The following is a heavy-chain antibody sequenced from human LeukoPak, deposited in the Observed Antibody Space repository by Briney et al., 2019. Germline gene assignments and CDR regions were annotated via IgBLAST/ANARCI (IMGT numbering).Heavy chain of an antibody. CDR2: IYYSGST. D-gene: IGHD5-24*01. J-gene: IGHJ6*02. CDR1: GGSISSDY. V-gene: IGHV4-59*01. CDR3: ARAQFYYYGMDV. Sequence: SETLSLTCTVSGGSISSDYWSWIRQPPGKGLEWIGYIYYSGSTNYNPSLKSRVTISVDTSKNQFSLKLSSVTAADTAVYYCARAQFYYYGMDVWGQGTTVTVSS.